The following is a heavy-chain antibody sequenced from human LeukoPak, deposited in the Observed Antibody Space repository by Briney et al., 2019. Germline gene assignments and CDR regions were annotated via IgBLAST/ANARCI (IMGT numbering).Heavy chain of an antibody. J-gene: IGHJ4*02. D-gene: IGHD2-2*01. CDR2: IIPIFGTA. V-gene: IGHV1-69*05. Sequence: ASVEVSCKASGGTFSSYAISWVRQAPGQGLEWMGGIIPIFGTANYAQKFQGRVTITTDESTSTAYMELSSLRSEDTAVYYCARGSCSSTSCPMCYWGQGTLVTVSS. CDR3: ARGSCSSTSCPMCY. CDR1: GGTFSSYA.